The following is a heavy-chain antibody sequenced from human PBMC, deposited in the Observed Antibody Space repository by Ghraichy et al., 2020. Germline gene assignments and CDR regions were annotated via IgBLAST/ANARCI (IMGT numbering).Heavy chain of an antibody. CDR3: ARGDYGDYEDY. Sequence: SETLSLTCTVSGGSISSYYWSWIRQPPGKGLEWIGYIYYSGSTNYNPSLKSRVTISVDTSKNQFSLKLSSVTAADTAVYYCARGDYGDYEDYWGQGTLVTVSS. CDR1: GGSISSYY. CDR2: IYYSGST. J-gene: IGHJ4*02. V-gene: IGHV4-59*01. D-gene: IGHD4-17*01.